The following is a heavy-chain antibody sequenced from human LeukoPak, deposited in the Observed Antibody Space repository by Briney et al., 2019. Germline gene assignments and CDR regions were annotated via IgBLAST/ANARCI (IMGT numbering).Heavy chain of an antibody. J-gene: IGHJ4*02. CDR3: ARENSGSYREFDY. CDR1: GGSISSYY. D-gene: IGHD1-26*01. CDR2: MYTRGST. Sequence: SETLSLTCTVSGGSISSYYWSWLRQPAGKGLEWIGRMYTRGSTNYNASLKSRVSISVDTSKNQVSLRLSSVTAADTAVFYCARENSGSYREFDYWGQGTLVTVSS. V-gene: IGHV4-4*07.